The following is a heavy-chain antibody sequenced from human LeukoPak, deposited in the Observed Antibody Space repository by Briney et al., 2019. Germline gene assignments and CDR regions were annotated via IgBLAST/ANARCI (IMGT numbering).Heavy chain of an antibody. CDR3: ARKYSSWGYFDY. V-gene: IGHV1-2*02. J-gene: IGHJ4*02. D-gene: IGHD6-6*01. Sequence: ASVKVSCKASGYTFTGYYMHWVRQAPGQGLEWMGWINPNSGGTNYAQKFQGRVTMTRGTSISTAYMELSRLRSDDTAVYYCARKYSSWGYFDYWGQGTLVTVSS. CDR2: INPNSGGT. CDR1: GYTFTGYY.